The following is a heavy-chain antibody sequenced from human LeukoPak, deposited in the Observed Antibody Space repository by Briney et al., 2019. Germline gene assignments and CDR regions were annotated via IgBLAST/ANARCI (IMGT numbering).Heavy chain of an antibody. V-gene: IGHV4-31*03. J-gene: IGHJ4*02. CDR2: IYYSGNT. Sequence: SQTLSLTCTVSGGSISSGGYYWCWIRQHPGKGLEWIGYIYYSGNTYYNPSLKSRVTISVDTSKNQFSLKLSSVTAADTAVYYCARVRERVSRFDYWGQGTLVTVSS. D-gene: IGHD6-6*01. CDR1: GGSISSGGYY. CDR3: ARVRERVSRFDY.